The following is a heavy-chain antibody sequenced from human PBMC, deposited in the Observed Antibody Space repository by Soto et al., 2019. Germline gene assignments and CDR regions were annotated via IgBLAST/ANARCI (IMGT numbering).Heavy chain of an antibody. V-gene: IGHV5-51*01. J-gene: IGHJ6*02. CDR1: GYSFIDYC. D-gene: IGHD6-13*01. CDR3: ARLTAAAGLYYGMDV. Sequence: RGESLKISCKGSGYSFIDYCIGWVRHVPGKGLEWMGVIYPGDSDTRYSPSFQGHVTISADKSISTAYLQWSTLKASDTAMYYCARLTAAAGLYYGMDVWGQGTTVTVSS. CDR2: IYPGDSDT.